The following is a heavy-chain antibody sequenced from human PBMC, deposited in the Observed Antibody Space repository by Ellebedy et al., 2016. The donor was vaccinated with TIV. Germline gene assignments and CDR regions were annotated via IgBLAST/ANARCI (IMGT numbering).Heavy chain of an antibody. CDR3: AKDRGMGGGSCFEY. Sequence: GESLKISCAPSGFLFSKYAMSWVRQAPGKGLEWVSAIRGSGGNTYYSDSVKGRFTISRDNSKNTLYLQKNSLRGEDTAVYYCAKDRGMGGGSCFEYWGQGTLVTVSS. J-gene: IGHJ4*02. V-gene: IGHV3-23*01. CDR1: GFLFSKYA. CDR2: IRGSGGNT. D-gene: IGHD2-15*01.